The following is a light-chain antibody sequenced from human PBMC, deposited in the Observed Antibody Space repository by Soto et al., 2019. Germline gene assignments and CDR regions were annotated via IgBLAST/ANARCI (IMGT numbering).Light chain of an antibody. Sequence: QSALTQPASVSGSPGQSITISCTGTSSDVGGYNYVSWYQQHPGKAPKLMIYDVSNRPSGVSNRFSGSKSGSTASLTIPGLQAEDEADYYCSSYTSSSTLGFGTGTKVTVL. CDR3: SSYTSSSTLG. CDR2: DVS. V-gene: IGLV2-14*01. J-gene: IGLJ1*01. CDR1: SSDVGGYNY.